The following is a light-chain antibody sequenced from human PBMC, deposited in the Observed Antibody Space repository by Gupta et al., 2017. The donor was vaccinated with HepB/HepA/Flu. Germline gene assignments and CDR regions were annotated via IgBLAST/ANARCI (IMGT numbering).Light chain of an antibody. CDR2: GSS. CDR1: QSVKSSY. J-gene: IGKJ3*01. CDR3: QQYSSSSFT. Sequence: IVLTPSPGTMSLSPGESATLSCSASQSVKSSYLAWYQQKPGQAPRLLIYGSSSRDAGIPDRFSASGYGTDFTLIISRLEPEDFAVYYCQQYSSSSFTFGHGTKVDIK. V-gene: IGKV3-20*01.